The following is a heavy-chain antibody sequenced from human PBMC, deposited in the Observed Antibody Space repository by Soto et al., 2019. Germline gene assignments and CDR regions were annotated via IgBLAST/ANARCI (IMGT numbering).Heavy chain of an antibody. J-gene: IGHJ6*02. CDR2: IYYSGST. CDR1: GGSISSGGYY. CDR3: AIDSGVLSTMVRGVINSSGYYYGMDV. V-gene: IGHV4-31*03. Sequence: SETLSLTCTVSGGSISSGGYYWSWIRQHPGKGLEWIGYIYYSGSTYYNPSLKSRVTISVDTSKNQFSLKLSSVTAADTAVYFCAIDSGVLSTMVRGVINSSGYYYGMDVWGQGTTVTVSS. D-gene: IGHD3-10*01.